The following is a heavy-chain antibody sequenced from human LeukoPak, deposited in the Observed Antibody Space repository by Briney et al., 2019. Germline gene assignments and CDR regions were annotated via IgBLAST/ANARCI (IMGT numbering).Heavy chain of an antibody. V-gene: IGHV3-66*01. CDR1: GFIVSSSY. J-gene: IGHJ4*02. D-gene: IGHD4-11*01. CDR3: VRGHYSNTL. CDR2: IYTDGST. Sequence: GGSLRLSCAASGFIVSSSYMSWVRQPPGEGLEWVSGIYTDGSTYYADSVQGRFTISRDNSKNTLYLQMNSLRAEDTSVYYCVRGHYSNTLGGQGTLVTVSS.